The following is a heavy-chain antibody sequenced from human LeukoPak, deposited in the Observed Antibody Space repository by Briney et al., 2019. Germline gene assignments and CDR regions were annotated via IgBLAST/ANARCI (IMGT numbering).Heavy chain of an antibody. CDR1: GFXFSSYA. V-gene: IGHV3-23*01. CDR2: ISGSSGTT. D-gene: IGHD5-18*01. J-gene: IGHJ4*02. CDR3: AKVFADTPMVQAYFDY. Sequence: GGSLRLSCAASGFXFSSYAMSWVRQAPGQGLEWVSVISGSSGTTYYADSVKGRFTISRDNSRNTLYLQMNSLRAEDTAVYYCAKVFADTPMVQAYFDYWGQGTLVTVSS.